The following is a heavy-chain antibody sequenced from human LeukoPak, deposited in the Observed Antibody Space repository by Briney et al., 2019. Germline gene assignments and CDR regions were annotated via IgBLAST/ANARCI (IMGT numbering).Heavy chain of an antibody. V-gene: IGHV3-21*01. D-gene: IGHD3-3*01. CDR1: GFTFSRCG. Sequence: GGSLRLSCAASGFTFSRCGMSWVRQAPGKGVEWVSGISGRGESVYYADSVKGRFTISRDNAKNSLYLQMNSLRAEDTAVYYCARSGLYYDFWSGYRPYSIDYWGQGTLVTVSS. CDR2: ISGRGESV. CDR3: ARSGLYYDFWSGYRPYSIDY. J-gene: IGHJ4*02.